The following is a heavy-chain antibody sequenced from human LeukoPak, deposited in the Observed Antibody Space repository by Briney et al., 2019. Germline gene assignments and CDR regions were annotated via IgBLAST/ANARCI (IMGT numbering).Heavy chain of an antibody. CDR1: GFTFSSYA. V-gene: IGHV3-23*01. D-gene: IGHD6-19*01. CDR2: ISGSGGST. Sequence: PGGSLRLSCAASGFTFSSYAMSWVRQAPGKGLEWVSAISGSGGSTYYADSVKGRFTISRDNSKNTLYLQMNSLRAEDTAVYYCAKDSRIAVAGTGLSPFDYWGQGTLVTVSS. CDR3: AKDSRIAVAGTGLSPFDY. J-gene: IGHJ4*02.